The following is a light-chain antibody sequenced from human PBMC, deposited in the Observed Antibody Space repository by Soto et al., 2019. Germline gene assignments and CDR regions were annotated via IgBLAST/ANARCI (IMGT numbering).Light chain of an antibody. J-gene: IGKJ2*01. CDR3: QQYHSFSLT. V-gene: IGKV1-5*01. CDR1: QSITYW. Sequence: DIQMTQSPSSLSASVGDRVTITCRASQSITYWLAWYQQKPGRAPKLLIYDVFNLQSGVPSRFSGSGSGTDFTLTISSLQPDDSATYYCQQYHSFSLTFGQGTKLEIK. CDR2: DVF.